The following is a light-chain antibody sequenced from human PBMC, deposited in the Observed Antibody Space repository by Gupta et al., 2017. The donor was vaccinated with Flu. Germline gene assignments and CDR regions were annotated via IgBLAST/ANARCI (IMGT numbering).Light chain of an antibody. CDR3: QQTYTSPWT. V-gene: IGKV1-39*01. CDR2: AAS. J-gene: IGKJ1*01. CDR1: QNIRNY. Sequence: DIQMTQSPASLSASVGDRVTVTCRASQNIRNYLNWYQQSPGKAPKLLIYAASTLQSGVPSRFGGSGSGTEFTLTISSLQPEDFATYYCQQTYTSPWTFGQGTKVDIK.